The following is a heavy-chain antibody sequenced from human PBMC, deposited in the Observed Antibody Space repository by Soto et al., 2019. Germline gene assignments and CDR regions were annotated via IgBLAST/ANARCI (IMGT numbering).Heavy chain of an antibody. Sequence: SVKVSCKASGFTFTSSAVQWMRQARGQRLEWIGWIVVGSGNTNYAQKFQERVTITRDMSTSTAYMELNSLRAEDTAVYYCAKLGHSGYDLHYYFDYWGQGTLVTVSS. CDR1: GFTFTSSA. CDR2: IVVGSGNT. CDR3: AKLGHSGYDLHYYFDY. D-gene: IGHD5-12*01. V-gene: IGHV1-58*01. J-gene: IGHJ4*02.